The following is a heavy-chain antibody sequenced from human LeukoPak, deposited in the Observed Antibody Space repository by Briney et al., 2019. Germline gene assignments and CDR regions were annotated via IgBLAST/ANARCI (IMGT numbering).Heavy chain of an antibody. Sequence: PAETLSLTCTVVGDSISGSKYFWGWIRQPPGKGLEWIGNFYSGGSTYYNPSLKRRVAISEDTSGKQFSLRLGSVTAADTAVYFCARVGSGLNLYYFDYWGQGILVTVSS. CDR3: ARVGSGLNLYYFDY. V-gene: IGHV4-39*07. CDR2: FYSGGST. CDR1: GDSISGSKYF. D-gene: IGHD3-3*01. J-gene: IGHJ4*02.